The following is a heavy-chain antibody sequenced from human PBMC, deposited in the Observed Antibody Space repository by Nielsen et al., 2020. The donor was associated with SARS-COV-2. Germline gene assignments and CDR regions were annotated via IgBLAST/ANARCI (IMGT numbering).Heavy chain of an antibody. CDR2: IWYDGSNK. D-gene: IGHD1-7*01. CDR3: AKALFRTGTTAVVLDY. V-gene: IGHV3-33*06. J-gene: IGHJ4*02. Sequence: GESLKISCAASGFTFSSYGMHWVRQAPGKGLEWVAVIWYDGSNKYYADSVKGRFTISRDNSKNTLYLQMNSLRAEDTAVYYCAKALFRTGTTAVVLDYWGQGTLVTVSS. CDR1: GFTFSSYG.